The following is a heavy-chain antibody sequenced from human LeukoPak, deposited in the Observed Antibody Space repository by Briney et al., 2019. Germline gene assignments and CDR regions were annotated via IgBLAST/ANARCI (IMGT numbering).Heavy chain of an antibody. J-gene: IGHJ4*02. CDR1: GYTFTGYY. D-gene: IGHD6-19*01. Sequence: ASVKVSCKASGYTFTGYYMHWVRQAPGQGLEWMGIINPSGGSTSYAQKFQGRVTMTRDTSTSTVYMELSSLRSEDTAVYYCASESSGWYGNYWGQGTLVTVSS. CDR3: ASESSGWYGNY. CDR2: INPSGGST. V-gene: IGHV1-46*01.